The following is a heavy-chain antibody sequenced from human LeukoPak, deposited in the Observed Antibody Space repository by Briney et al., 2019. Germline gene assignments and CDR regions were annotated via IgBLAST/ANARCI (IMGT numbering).Heavy chain of an antibody. D-gene: IGHD7-27*01. J-gene: IGHJ4*02. CDR2: IYHSGST. Sequence: SETLSLTCAVSGYSISSGYYWGWIRQPPGKGLEWIGSIYHSGSTCYNPSLKSRVTISVDTSKNQFSLKLSSVTAADTAVYYCARDLGRWDYWGREEFDYWGQGTLVTVSS. CDR3: ARDLGRWDYWGREEFDY. CDR1: GYSISSGYY. V-gene: IGHV4-38-2*02.